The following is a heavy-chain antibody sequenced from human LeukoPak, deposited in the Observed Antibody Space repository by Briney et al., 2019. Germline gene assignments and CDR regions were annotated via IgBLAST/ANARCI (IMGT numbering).Heavy chain of an antibody. CDR3: ARRGGYYFDY. CDR1: GGSISSSSYY. J-gene: IGHJ4*02. CDR2: IYYSGST. Sequence: TSETLSLTCTVSGGSISSSSYYWGWLRQPPGKGLEWIGSIYYSGSTYYNPSLKGRVTISVDTSKNQFSLKLSSVTAADTAVYYCARRGGYYFDYWGQGTLVTVSS. D-gene: IGHD3-16*01. V-gene: IGHV4-39*01.